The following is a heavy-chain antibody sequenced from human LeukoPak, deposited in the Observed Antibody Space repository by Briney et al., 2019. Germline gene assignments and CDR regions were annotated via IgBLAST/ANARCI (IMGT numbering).Heavy chain of an antibody. Sequence: ASVKVSCKASGYTFTSYYMHWVRQAPGQGLEGMGIINPSGGSTSYAQKFQGRVTMTRDMSTSTVYMELSSLRSEDTAVYYCARSGRGVGATTLYITRHWFDPWGQGTLVTVSS. CDR1: GYTFTSYY. CDR2: INPSGGST. J-gene: IGHJ5*02. CDR3: ARSGRGVGATTLYITRHWFDP. D-gene: IGHD1-26*01. V-gene: IGHV1-46*01.